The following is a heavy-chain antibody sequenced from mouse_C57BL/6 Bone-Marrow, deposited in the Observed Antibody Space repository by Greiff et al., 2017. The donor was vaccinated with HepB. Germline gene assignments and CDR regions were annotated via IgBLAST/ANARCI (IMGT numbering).Heavy chain of an antibody. CDR3: ARRSGLWYFDV. CDR2: IWSGGST. CDR1: GFSLTSYG. J-gene: IGHJ1*03. V-gene: IGHV2-2*01. Sequence: QVQLQQSGPGLVQPSQSLSITCTVSGFSLTSYGVHWVRQSPGKGLEWLGVIWSGGSTDYNAAFISRLSISKDNSKSQVFFKMNSLQADDTAIYYCARRSGLWYFDVWGTGTTVTVSS. D-gene: IGHD1-3*01.